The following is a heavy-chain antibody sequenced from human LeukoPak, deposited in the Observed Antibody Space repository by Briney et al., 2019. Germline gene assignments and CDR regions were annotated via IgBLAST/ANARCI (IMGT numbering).Heavy chain of an antibody. CDR1: GFTFSDYV. J-gene: IGHJ4*02. CDR3: ARADWDTAMIDY. CDR2: ISSSSSYI. D-gene: IGHD5-18*01. Sequence: GESLRLSCAASGFTFSDYVMIWVRQAPGKGLEWVSSISSSSSYIYYADSVKGRFTISRDNAKNSLYLQMNSLRAEDTAVYYCARADWDTAMIDYWGQGTLVTVSS. V-gene: IGHV3-21*01.